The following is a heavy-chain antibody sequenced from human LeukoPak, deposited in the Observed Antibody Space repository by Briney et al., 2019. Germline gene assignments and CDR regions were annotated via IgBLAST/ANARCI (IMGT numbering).Heavy chain of an antibody. CDR3: ARAGGGYHQLLYFPYYGMDV. Sequence: SETLSLTCTVSGGSISSYYWSWIRQPPGKGLEWIGYIYYSGSTNYNPSLKSRVTISVDTSKNQFSLKLSSVTAADTAVYYCARAGGGYHQLLYFPYYGMDVWGQGTTVTVSS. CDR2: IYYSGST. D-gene: IGHD2-2*02. V-gene: IGHV4-59*01. CDR1: GGSISSYY. J-gene: IGHJ6*02.